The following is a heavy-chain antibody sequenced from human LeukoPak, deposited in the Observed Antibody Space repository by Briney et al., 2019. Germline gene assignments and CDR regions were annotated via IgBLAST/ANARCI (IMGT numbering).Heavy chain of an antibody. V-gene: IGHV4-38-2*02. D-gene: IGHD2-15*01. Sequence: SETLSLTCTVSGYSISSGYYWGWIRQPPGKGLGWIGSIYHSGSTYYNPSLKSRVIISVDTSKNQFSLKLSSVTAADTAVYYCAKNGTPGRVLLAATRYNWFDPWGQGTLVTVSS. CDR1: GYSISSGYY. CDR3: AKNGTPGRVLLAATRYNWFDP. CDR2: IYHSGST. J-gene: IGHJ5*02.